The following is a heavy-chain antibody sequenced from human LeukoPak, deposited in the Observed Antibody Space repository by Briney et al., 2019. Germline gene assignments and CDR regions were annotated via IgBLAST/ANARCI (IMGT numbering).Heavy chain of an antibody. D-gene: IGHD5-24*01. CDR1: GCSISSSSYY. V-gene: IGHV4-39*01. J-gene: IGHJ5*02. CDR3: ARRRDGYSPPNWFDP. Sequence: SETLSLTCTVSGCSISSSSYYWGWIRQPPGTGLEWIGSIYYSGSTYYNPSLKSRVTISVDTPENQFSLKLSSVTAADTAVYYCARRRDGYSPPNWFDPWGQGTLVTVSS. CDR2: IYYSGST.